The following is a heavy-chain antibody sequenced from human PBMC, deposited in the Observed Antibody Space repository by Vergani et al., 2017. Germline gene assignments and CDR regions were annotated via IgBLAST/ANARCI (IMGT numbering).Heavy chain of an antibody. J-gene: IGHJ6*02. CDR2: INTNRGNP. Sequence: QVQLLQSGSELKKPGASVRISCEASGYTSTNFLQIWVQQAPGQGLEFMGWINTNRGNPTYAPGFTGRFVFSLDTSVSTAYLQISGLKGDDSAVYYCARGRQWRLTEYLYGMDVWGQGTTVAVCS. CDR3: ARGRQWRLTEYLYGMDV. CDR1: GYTSTNFL. D-gene: IGHD6-19*01. V-gene: IGHV7-4-1*02.